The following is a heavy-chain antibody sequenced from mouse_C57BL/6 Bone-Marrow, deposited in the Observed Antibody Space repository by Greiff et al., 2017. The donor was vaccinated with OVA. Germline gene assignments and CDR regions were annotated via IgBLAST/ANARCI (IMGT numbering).Heavy chain of an antibody. J-gene: IGHJ1*03. CDR1: GYTFTSYG. D-gene: IGHD2-3*01. CDR3: ANPPIYEGDDWYFDV. Sequence: QVQLKESGAELARPGASVKLSCKASGYTFTSYGISWVKQRPGQGLEWIGEIYPRSGNTYYNEKFKGKATLTADKSSSTAYMELRRLTSEDSAVSFCANPPIYEGDDWYFDVWGTGTTVTVSS. V-gene: IGHV1-81*01. CDR2: IYPRSGNT.